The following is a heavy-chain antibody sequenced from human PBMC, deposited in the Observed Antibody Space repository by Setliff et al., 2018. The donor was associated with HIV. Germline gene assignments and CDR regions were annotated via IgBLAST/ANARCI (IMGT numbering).Heavy chain of an antibody. V-gene: IGHV4-59*08. J-gene: IGHJ4*02. CDR1: GDSISSYY. Sequence: SETLSLTCTVSGDSISSYYWNWIRQPPGKALEWIGYIYYGSTHYNPSFEGRVTISVDTSKNQFSLKLRSVTAADTAMYYCARWHPPYGFWEEDYWGQGTLVTVSS. D-gene: IGHD3-10*01. CDR3: ARWHPPYGFWEEDY. CDR2: IYYGST.